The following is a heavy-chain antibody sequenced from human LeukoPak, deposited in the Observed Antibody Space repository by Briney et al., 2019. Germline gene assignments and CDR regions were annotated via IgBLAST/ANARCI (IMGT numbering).Heavy chain of an antibody. D-gene: IGHD3-9*01. CDR3: ARGSLRYFDWLFLFDY. V-gene: IGHV3-30*03. Sequence: GGSLRLSCAASGFTFSSYGMHCVRQAPGKGLEWVAVISYDGSNKYYADSVKGRFTISRDNSKNTLYLQMNSLRAEDTAVYYCARGSLRYFDWLFLFDYWGQGTLVTVSS. CDR1: GFTFSSYG. J-gene: IGHJ4*02. CDR2: ISYDGSNK.